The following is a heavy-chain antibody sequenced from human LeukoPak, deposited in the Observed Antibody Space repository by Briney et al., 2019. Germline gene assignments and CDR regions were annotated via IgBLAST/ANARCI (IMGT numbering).Heavy chain of an antibody. CDR2: ISSSSSYI. V-gene: IGHV3-21*01. J-gene: IGHJ4*02. D-gene: IGHD3-3*01. Sequence: GGSLRLSCAASGFTFSSYSMNWVRQAPGKGLEWVSSISSSSSYIYYADSVKGRFIISRDNAKNSLYLQMNSLRAEDTAVYYCARAGRTYYDFWSGYYYFDYWGQGTLVTVSS. CDR3: ARAGRTYYDFWSGYYYFDY. CDR1: GFTFSSYS.